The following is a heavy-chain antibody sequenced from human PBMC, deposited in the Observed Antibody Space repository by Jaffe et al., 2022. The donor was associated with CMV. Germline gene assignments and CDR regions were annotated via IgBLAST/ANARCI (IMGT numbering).Heavy chain of an antibody. CDR2: IRSKAYGGTT. CDR1: GFTFGDYA. V-gene: IGHV3-49*04. Sequence: EVQLVESGGGLVQPGRSLRLSCTASGFTFGDYAMSWVRQAPGKGLEWVGFIRSKAYGGTTEYAASVKGRFTISRDDSKSIAYLQMNSLKTEDTAVYYCTREIAAAAGTFDYWGQGTLVTVSS. CDR3: TREIAAAAGTFDY. J-gene: IGHJ4*02. D-gene: IGHD6-13*01.